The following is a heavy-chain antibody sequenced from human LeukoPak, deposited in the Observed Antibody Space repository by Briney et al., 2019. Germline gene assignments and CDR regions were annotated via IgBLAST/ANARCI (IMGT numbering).Heavy chain of an antibody. Sequence: GGSLRLSCAASGFTVSSNYMSWVRQAPGKGLEWVSVIYSGGSTYYADSVKGQFTISRDNSKNTLYLQMNSLRAEDTAVYYRARGPQLLWFGGFDYWGQGTLVTVSS. CDR3: ARGPQLLWFGGFDY. CDR1: GFTVSSNY. J-gene: IGHJ4*02. V-gene: IGHV3-53*01. CDR2: IYSGGST. D-gene: IGHD3-10*01.